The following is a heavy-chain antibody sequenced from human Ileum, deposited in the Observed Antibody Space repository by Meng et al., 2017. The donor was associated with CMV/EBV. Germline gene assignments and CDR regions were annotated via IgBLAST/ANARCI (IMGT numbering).Heavy chain of an antibody. V-gene: IGHV3-21*01. CDR3: AGSSSWYLVDY. J-gene: IGHJ4*02. Sequence: GGSLRLSCEASGFTFSSYSMNWVRQAPGKGLEWVSSISSSSAYIYYADSVKGRFTISRDNTKNSLFLQMNSLRAEDTAVYYCAGSSSWYLVDYWGQGALVTVSS. CDR2: ISSSSAYI. CDR1: GFTFSSYS. D-gene: IGHD6-13*01.